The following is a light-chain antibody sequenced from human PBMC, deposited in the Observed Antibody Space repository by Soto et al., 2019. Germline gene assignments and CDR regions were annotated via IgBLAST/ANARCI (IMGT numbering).Light chain of an antibody. Sequence: DIHMTQSPSSLSTSVGDRVTITCRASQGISNYLAWYQEKPGKVPKLLIYAASTLQSGVPSRFSGGGSGTDFTLTISSLQPEDFATYYCQQSYSTPHTFGQGAKVDIK. V-gene: IGKV1-27*01. J-gene: IGKJ1*01. CDR2: AAS. CDR1: QGISNY. CDR3: QQSYSTPHT.